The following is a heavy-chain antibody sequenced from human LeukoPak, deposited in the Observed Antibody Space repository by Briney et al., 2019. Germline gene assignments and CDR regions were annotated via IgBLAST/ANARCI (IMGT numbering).Heavy chain of an antibody. J-gene: IGHJ4*02. D-gene: IGHD6-19*01. CDR2: IYYSGST. Sequence: SETLSLTCTVSGGSISSHYWSWIRQPPGKGLEWIGYIYYSGSTNYNPSLKSRVTISVDTSKNQFSLKLSSVTAADTAVYYCARGREWLFYFDYWGQGTLVTVSS. CDR3: ARGREWLFYFDY. V-gene: IGHV4-59*11. CDR1: GGSISSHY.